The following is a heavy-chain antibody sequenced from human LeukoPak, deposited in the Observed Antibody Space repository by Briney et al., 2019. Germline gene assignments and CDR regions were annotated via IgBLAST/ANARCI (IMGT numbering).Heavy chain of an antibody. CDR1: GFTFSTYA. CDR2: VSGSGGDT. D-gene: IGHD5-18*01. V-gene: IGHV3-23*01. Sequence: GGSLRLSCAASGFTFSTYAMHWVRQAPGKGLEWVSAVSGSGGDTYYADSVTGRFTISRDNSKNTLYVLMNSLRAEDTAVYYCATTLNTGFFQSWGRGTLVTVSS. J-gene: IGHJ5*02. CDR3: ATTLNTGFFQS.